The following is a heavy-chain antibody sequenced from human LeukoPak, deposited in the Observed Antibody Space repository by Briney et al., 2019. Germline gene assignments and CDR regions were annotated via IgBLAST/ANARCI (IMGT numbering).Heavy chain of an antibody. D-gene: IGHD3-16*02. Sequence: GGSLRLSCAASGFSFNNYGMHWVRQAPGKGLEWVAVISYDGSNKYYADSVKGRFTISRDNSKNTLYLQMNSLRAEDTAVYYCASQLRLGELSTLDYWGQGTLVTVSS. CDR3: ASQLRLGELSTLDY. CDR1: GFSFNNYG. CDR2: ISYDGSNK. V-gene: IGHV3-30*03. J-gene: IGHJ4*02.